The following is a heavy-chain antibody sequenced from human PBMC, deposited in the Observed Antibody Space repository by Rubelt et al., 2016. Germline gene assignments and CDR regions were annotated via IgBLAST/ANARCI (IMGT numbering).Heavy chain of an antibody. V-gene: IGHV1-46*01. CDR3: ARAADQDFDY. Sequence: QVQLVQSGAEVKKPGASVKVSCMASGYTFSNYYMHWVRQAPGQGLEWMGMIKASDGTTRHAQTFQDRVTVTRDTSTSTLYRGLSSLRSEDTAVYYCARAADQDFDYWGQGTLVTVSS. J-gene: IGHJ4*02. CDR2: IKASDGTT. CDR1: GYTFSNYY.